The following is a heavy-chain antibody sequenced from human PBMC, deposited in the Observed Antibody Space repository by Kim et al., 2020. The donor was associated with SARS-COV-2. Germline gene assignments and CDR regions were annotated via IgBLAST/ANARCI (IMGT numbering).Heavy chain of an antibody. V-gene: IGHV1-18*04. CDR3: ARVPHDYDFWSGYYTGESDY. J-gene: IGHJ4*02. Sequence: ASVKVSCKASGYTFTSYGISWVRQAPGQGLEWMGWISAYNGNTNYAQKLQGRVTMTTDTSTSTAYMELRSLRSDDTAVYYCARVPHDYDFWSGYYTGESDYWGQGTLVTVSS. CDR1: GYTFTSYG. CDR2: ISAYNGNT. D-gene: IGHD3-3*01.